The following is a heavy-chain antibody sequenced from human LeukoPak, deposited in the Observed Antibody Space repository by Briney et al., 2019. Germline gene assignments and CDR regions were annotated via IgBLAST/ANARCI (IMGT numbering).Heavy chain of an antibody. Sequence: GGSLRLSCAASGFTVSSNYMSWVRQAPGKGLEWVSVIYSGGSTYYADSVKGRFTISRDNSKNTLYLQMNSLRAEDTAVYYCARVGNHNYYYYYGMDVCGQGTTVTVSS. D-gene: IGHD1-14*01. CDR1: GFTVSSNY. CDR3: ARVGNHNYYYYYGMDV. CDR2: IYSGGST. V-gene: IGHV3-53*01. J-gene: IGHJ6*02.